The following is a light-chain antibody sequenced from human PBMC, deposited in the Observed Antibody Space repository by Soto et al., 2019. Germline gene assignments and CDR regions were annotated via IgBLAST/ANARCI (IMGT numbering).Light chain of an antibody. CDR2: DVS. CDR1: QSVSDS. Sequence: DIQMTQSPSTLSASVGDTVTITCRASQSVSDSLAWYQVKPGEAPKLLIFDVSNLETGVPSRFSGSGSGTEFSLTIRGLQPDDFATYYCQQYDCSRTFGQGTKVDIK. CDR3: QQYDCSRT. V-gene: IGKV1-5*01. J-gene: IGKJ1*01.